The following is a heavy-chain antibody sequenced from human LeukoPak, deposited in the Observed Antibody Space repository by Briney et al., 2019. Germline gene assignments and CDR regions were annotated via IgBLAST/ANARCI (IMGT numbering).Heavy chain of an antibody. CDR3: GRDALVGYFSYYYMDV. CDR1: GGSISSHY. CDR2: ISNSGST. V-gene: IGHV4-59*11. D-gene: IGHD2-15*01. Sequence: SETLSLTCTVSGGSISSHYWTWIRQSPVKGLEWIGDISNSGSTSYNPSLKSRVTISVDTSKNQFSLKLSSVTAADTAVYYCGRDALVGYFSYYYMDVWGKGTTVTVSS. J-gene: IGHJ6*03.